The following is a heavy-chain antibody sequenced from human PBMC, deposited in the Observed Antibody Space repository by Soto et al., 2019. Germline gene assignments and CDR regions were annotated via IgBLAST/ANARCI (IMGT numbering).Heavy chain of an antibody. CDR3: AREGNLGRWLQPLDF. CDR1: GGSFSPNY. J-gene: IGHJ4*02. D-gene: IGHD5-12*01. Sequence: SETLSLTCTVSGGSFSPNYWSWIRQPPGKGLEWIGNIHYNGNTKYNPSLKSRVTMSVDTSKNQFSLKLISVTAADTAKYFCAREGNLGRWLQPLDFWGQGTLVT. V-gene: IGHV4-59*01. CDR2: IHYNGNT.